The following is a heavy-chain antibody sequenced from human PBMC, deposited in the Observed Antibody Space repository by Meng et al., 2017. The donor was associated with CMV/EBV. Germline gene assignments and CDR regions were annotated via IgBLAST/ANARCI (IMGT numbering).Heavy chain of an antibody. CDR3: ARARLGSGYPYYYYYGMDV. CDR2: INHSGST. V-gene: IGHV4-34*01. CDR1: GGSFSGYY. J-gene: IGHJ6*02. D-gene: IGHD3-3*01. Sequence: GSLRLSCAVYGGSFSGYYWSWIRQPPGKGLEWIGEINHSGSTNYNPSLKSRVTISVDTSKNQFSLKLSSVTAADTAVYYCARARLGSGYPYYYYYGMDVWGQGTTVTVSS.